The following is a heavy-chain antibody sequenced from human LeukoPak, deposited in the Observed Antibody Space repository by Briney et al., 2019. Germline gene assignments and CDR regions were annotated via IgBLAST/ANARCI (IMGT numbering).Heavy chain of an antibody. Sequence: GASVKVSCKASGYTFTSYDINWVRQAIGQGLEWMGWMNPNSGNTGYAQKFQGRVTMTRNTSINTAYMELSSLRSEDTAVYYCARGLLVGGSGSEHDYWGQGTLVTVSS. CDR2: MNPNSGNT. CDR3: ARGLLVGGSGSEHDY. J-gene: IGHJ4*02. CDR1: GYTFTSYD. D-gene: IGHD3-10*01. V-gene: IGHV1-8*01.